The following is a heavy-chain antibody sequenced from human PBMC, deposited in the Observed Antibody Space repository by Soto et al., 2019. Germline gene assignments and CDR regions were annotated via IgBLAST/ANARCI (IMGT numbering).Heavy chain of an antibody. CDR1: GFTFSSFS. CDR2: IGSSRSFI. V-gene: IGHV3-21*04. CDR3: ARLYDSRVFYYLDY. J-gene: IGHJ4*02. Sequence: GGSLRLSCAASGFTFSSFSMNWVRQTPGRGLEWVACIGSSRSFIYYADSLKGRFTISRDNAKNSLYLQMYSLRAEDTAVYYCARLYDSRVFYYLDYWGQGTPVTVSS. D-gene: IGHD3-22*01.